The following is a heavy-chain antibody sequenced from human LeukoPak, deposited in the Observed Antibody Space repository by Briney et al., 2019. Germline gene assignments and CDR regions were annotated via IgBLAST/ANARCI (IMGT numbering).Heavy chain of an antibody. D-gene: IGHD5-18*01. CDR2: IRYDGSNK. V-gene: IGHV3-30*02. J-gene: IGHJ2*01. CDR1: GFTFSSYG. Sequence: GGSLRLSCAASGFTFSSYGMHWVRQAPGKGLEWVAFIRYDGSNKYYADSVKGRFTISRDNSKNTLYLQMNSLRAEDTAVYYCARDKLIRQLWSRYFDLWGRGTLVTVSS. CDR3: ARDKLIRQLWSRYFDL.